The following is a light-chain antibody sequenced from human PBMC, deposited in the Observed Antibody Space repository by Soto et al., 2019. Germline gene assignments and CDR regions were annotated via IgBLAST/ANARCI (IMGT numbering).Light chain of an antibody. J-gene: IGKJ1*01. CDR1: QSVLYSSNNKNC. CDR3: QQYCVRPWT. Sequence: DIVMTQSPDSLAVSLGERATINCESSQSVLYSSNNKNCLAWYQQKPGQPPKLLIYWAYIRDSGVPDRFSGGGSGTDFTLTVSGLQAEDVAVYYCQQYCVRPWTFGQGTKVEIK. CDR2: WAY. V-gene: IGKV4-1*01.